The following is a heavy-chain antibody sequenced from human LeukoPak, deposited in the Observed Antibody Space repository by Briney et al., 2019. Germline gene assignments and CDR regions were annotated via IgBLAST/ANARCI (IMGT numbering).Heavy chain of an antibody. Sequence: SQTLSLTCTVSGGSISSGSYYWSWIRQPAGKGLEWIGSIYYSGSTYYNPSLKSRVTISVDTSKNQFSLKLSSVTAADTAVYYCARDTSRRTGYCSGGSCYLDYWGQGTLVTVSS. CDR2: IYYSGST. V-gene: IGHV4-39*07. J-gene: IGHJ4*02. CDR3: ARDTSRRTGYCSGGSCYLDY. D-gene: IGHD2-15*01. CDR1: GGSISSGSYY.